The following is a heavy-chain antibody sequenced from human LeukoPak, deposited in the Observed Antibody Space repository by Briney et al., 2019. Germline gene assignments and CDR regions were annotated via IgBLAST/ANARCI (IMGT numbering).Heavy chain of an antibody. J-gene: IGHJ4*02. D-gene: IGHD6-6*01. V-gene: IGHV3-21*01. Sequence: GGSLRLSCAASGFALSGYSINWVCQAPGKGLEWVSFIDRSNSDIYYADSVKGRFTISRDNARESVFLQLNRLRAEDTAVYYCTRDPGYSSSSISFWGQGTLVTVSS. CDR3: TRDPGYSSSSISF. CDR2: IDRSNSDI. CDR1: GFALSGYS.